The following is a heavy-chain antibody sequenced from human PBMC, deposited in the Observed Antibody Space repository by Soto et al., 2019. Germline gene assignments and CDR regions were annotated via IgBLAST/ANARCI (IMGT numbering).Heavy chain of an antibody. CDR3: VRGGVQVTGHIDY. J-gene: IGHJ4*02. CDR1: GYTFTSYY. D-gene: IGHD4-4*01. CDR2: INPSGGST. Sequence: QVQLVQSGAEVKKPGASVKVSCKASGYTFTSYYMHWVRQAPGQGLEWMGIINPSGGSTSYAQKLQGRLTMTRDTSTSTGYMELSSLRSEDTAVYYCVRGGVQVTGHIDYWGQGTLVTVSS. V-gene: IGHV1-46*03.